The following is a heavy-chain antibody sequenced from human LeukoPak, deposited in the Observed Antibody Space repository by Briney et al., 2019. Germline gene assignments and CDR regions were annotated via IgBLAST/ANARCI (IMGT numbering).Heavy chain of an antibody. J-gene: IGHJ3*02. V-gene: IGHV4-59*01. CDR1: GGSISSYY. D-gene: IGHD3-22*01. Sequence: SETLSLTCTVSGGSISSYYWSWIRQPPGKGLEWIGYICYSGSTNYNPSLKSRVTISVDTSKNQFSLKLSSVTAADTAVYYCARTRIFATYYYDSTTPPAAFDIWGQGTMVTVSS. CDR3: ARTRIFATYYYDSTTPPAAFDI. CDR2: ICYSGST.